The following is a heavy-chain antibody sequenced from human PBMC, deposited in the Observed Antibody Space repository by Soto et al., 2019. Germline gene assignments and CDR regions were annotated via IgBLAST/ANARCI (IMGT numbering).Heavy chain of an antibody. CDR3: ARMSNSCYPLDY. CDR1: GASVSDGTSF. J-gene: IGHJ4*02. CDR2: ISYSGVT. D-gene: IGHD3-22*01. V-gene: IGHV4-61*01. Sequence: QVQLQESGPGLVKPSETLSLTCTVSGASVSDGTSFWNWLRQPPGWGLEWIGFISYSGVTSNNRSPTTRDTITIDMSKNQFSLKLSSVAAADTAVYYCARMSNSCYPLDYWGQGTLVTVSS.